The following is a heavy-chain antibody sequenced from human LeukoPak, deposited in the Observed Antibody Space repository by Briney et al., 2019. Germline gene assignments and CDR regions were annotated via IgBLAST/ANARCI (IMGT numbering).Heavy chain of an antibody. Sequence: GGSLRLSCAASGFTFSSYAMSWVRQAPGKGLEWVSAISGSGGSTYYADSVKGLFTTSRDNSENTLYLQMNSLRAEDTAVYYCAKDMGAYCSAXSCRAFDSWGQGTMXTVS. CDR2: ISGSGGST. CDR1: GFTFSSYA. CDR3: AKDMGAYCSAXSCRAFDS. J-gene: IGHJ3*01. D-gene: IGHD2-15*01. V-gene: IGHV3-23*01.